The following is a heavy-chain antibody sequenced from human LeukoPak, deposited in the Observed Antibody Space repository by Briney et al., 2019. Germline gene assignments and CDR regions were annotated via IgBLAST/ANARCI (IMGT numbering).Heavy chain of an antibody. D-gene: IGHD1-7*01. CDR1: GYTFTSYD. CDR3: ARENAATGTTGRGVFDY. J-gene: IGHJ4*02. V-gene: IGHV1-8*01. Sequence: ASVKVSCKASGYTFTSYDINWVRQAPGQGLEWLGWMNPNSGNTGYAQKFQGRVTMTRNTSITTAYMELSSLRSEDTAVYYCARENAATGTTGRGVFDYWGQGTLVTVSS. CDR2: MNPNSGNT.